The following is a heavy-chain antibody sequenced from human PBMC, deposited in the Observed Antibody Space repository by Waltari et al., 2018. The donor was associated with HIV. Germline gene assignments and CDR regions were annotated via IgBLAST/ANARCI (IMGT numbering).Heavy chain of an antibody. V-gene: IGHV4-31*01. CDR3: ARGIRHLTKVGSTYYFDF. J-gene: IGHJ4*02. CDR2: IYYDGGGHT. D-gene: IGHD1-26*01. CDR1: GGSVSRGGYY. Sequence: QVQLQESGPGLVKPSQTLSLTCNVSGGSVSRGGYYWTWIRQHPGKGPEWLGYIYYDGGGHTYYNPSLKSLAAISVDTSTNQFSLRLRSVTAADTAVYYCARGIRHLTKVGSTYYFDFWGQGTLVTVSS.